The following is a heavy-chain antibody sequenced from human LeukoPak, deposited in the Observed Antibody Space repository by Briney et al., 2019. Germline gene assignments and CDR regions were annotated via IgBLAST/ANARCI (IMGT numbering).Heavy chain of an antibody. Sequence: KPSETLSLTYTVSGGSISCCHWSCILQPPGKGLEWIGYIYYTGSTNCSPSLKSRVTISIDTSKNQFSLKLTSVTAADTAVYYCARHGQNHGFDIWGQGTMVTVSS. V-gene: IGHV4-59*08. CDR1: GGSISCCH. J-gene: IGHJ3*02. CDR2: IYYTGST. CDR3: ARHGQNHGFDI.